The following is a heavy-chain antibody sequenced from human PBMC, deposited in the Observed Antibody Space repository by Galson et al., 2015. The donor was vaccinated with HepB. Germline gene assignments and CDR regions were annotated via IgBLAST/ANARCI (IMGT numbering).Heavy chain of an antibody. CDR2: ISGYNGNT. V-gene: IGHV1-18*01. CDR1: GYTFSSYG. CDR3: ARNNSDMDVFDI. D-gene: IGHD1/OR15-1a*01. J-gene: IGHJ3*02. Sequence: SVKVSCKASGYTFSSYGVSWVRQAPGQGLEWMGWISGYNGNTNYAQKFKDRLTMTTGTPTSTAYMELRSLRSDDTAVYYCARNNSDMDVFDIWGQGTMVTVSS.